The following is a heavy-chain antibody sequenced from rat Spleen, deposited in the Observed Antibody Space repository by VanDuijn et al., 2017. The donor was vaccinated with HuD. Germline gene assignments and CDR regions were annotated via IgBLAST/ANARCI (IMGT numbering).Heavy chain of an antibody. CDR1: GFTFSDYY. Sequence: EVQLVESGGDLVQPGRSMKVSCAASGFTFSDYYMAWVRQAPKKGLEWVASISHEGSSTYYGDSVKGRFTIPRDNAKSTLYLQMNSLRSEDTATYYCTRRYPLTGYWYFDFWGPGTMVTVSS. J-gene: IGHJ1*01. D-gene: IGHD3-8*01. V-gene: IGHV5-22*01. CDR2: ISHEGSST. CDR3: TRRYPLTGYWYFDF.